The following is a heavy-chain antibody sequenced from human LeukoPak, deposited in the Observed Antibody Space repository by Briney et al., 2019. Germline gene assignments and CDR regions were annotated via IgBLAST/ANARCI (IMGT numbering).Heavy chain of an antibody. CDR2: VYYSGST. J-gene: IGHJ6*02. Sequence: SETLSLTCTVSGGSFSNFYWSWIRQPPGKGLEWIGYVYYSGSTNYNPSLKSRVTISVDTSKNQFSLKLSSVTAADTAVYYCAREIGVGATSSIYYYGMDVWGQGTTVTVSS. D-gene: IGHD1-26*01. V-gene: IGHV4-59*01. CDR1: GGSFSNFY. CDR3: AREIGVGATSSIYYYGMDV.